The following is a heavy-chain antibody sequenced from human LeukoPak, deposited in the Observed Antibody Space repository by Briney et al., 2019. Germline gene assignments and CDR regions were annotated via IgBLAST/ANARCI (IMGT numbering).Heavy chain of an antibody. CDR3: ATSSSYTQYYSYYMDV. CDR1: GGSISSGGYS. D-gene: IGHD3-16*02. J-gene: IGHJ6*03. CDR2: IYHSGST. Sequence: PSQTLSLTCAVSGGSISSGGYSWSWIRQPPGKGLEWIGYIYHSGSTYYNPSLKSRVTISVDRSKNLFSLKLRSVTAADTAVYYCATSSSYTQYYSYYMDVWGKGTTVTVSS. V-gene: IGHV4-30-2*01.